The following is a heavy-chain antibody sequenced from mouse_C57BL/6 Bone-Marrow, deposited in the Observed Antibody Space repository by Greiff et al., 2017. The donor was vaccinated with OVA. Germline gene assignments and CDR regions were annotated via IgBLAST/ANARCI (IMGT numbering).Heavy chain of an antibody. J-gene: IGHJ3*01. CDR2: INPNNGGT. CDR1: GYTFTDYY. Sequence: EVQLQQSGPELVKPGASVKISCKASGYTFTDYYMNWVKQSHGKSLEWIGDINPNNGGTSYNQKFKGKATLTVDKSSSTAYMELRRLTSEDSAVDYCARGKELGAYWGQGTLVTVSA. CDR3: ARGKELGAY. V-gene: IGHV1-26*01. D-gene: IGHD3-3*01.